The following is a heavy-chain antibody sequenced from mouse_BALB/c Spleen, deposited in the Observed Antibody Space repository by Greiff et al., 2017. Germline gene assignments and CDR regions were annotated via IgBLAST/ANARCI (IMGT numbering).Heavy chain of an antibody. Sequence: VQLQQSGPELVKPGASVKIPCKASGYTFTDYNMDWVKQSHGKSLEWIGDINPNNGGTIYNQKFKGKATLTVDKSSSTAYMELRSLTSEDTAVYYCARSRYRYDRAMDYWGQGTSVTVSS. CDR3: ARSRYRYDRAMDY. CDR1: GYTFTDYN. V-gene: IGHV1-18*01. J-gene: IGHJ4*01. CDR2: INPNNGGT. D-gene: IGHD2-14*01.